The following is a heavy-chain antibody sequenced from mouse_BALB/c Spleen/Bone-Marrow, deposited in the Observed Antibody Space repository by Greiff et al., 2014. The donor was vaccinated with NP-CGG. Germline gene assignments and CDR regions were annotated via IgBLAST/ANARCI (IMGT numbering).Heavy chain of an antibody. CDR2: IYPGNSGT. CDR1: GYSFTSYW. V-gene: IGHV1-5*01. Sequence: EVQLQESGTVLARPGASVKMSCKASGYSFTSYWMYWIKQRPGQGLEWIGAIYPGNSGTSYNQNFKGKAKLTAVTSASTAYMDLSSLTNEDSAVYYCTRSITTAVEFDYWGQGTSLTVSS. CDR3: TRSITTAVEFDY. J-gene: IGHJ2*03. D-gene: IGHD1-1*01.